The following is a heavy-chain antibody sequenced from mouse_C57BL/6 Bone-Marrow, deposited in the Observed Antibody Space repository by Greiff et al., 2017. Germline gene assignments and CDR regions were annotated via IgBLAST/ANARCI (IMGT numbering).Heavy chain of an antibody. Sequence: QVQLQQPGAELVMPGASVKLSCKASGYTFTSYWMHWVKQRPGQGLEWIGAIDPSDSYTNYTQKFKGKSTLTVDKSSSTAYMQLSSLTSEDSAVYCCAGPAYYSNYLDWYFEVWGTGTTVTVSS. CDR3: AGPAYYSNYLDWYFEV. CDR2: IDPSDSYT. J-gene: IGHJ1*03. V-gene: IGHV1-69*01. D-gene: IGHD2-5*01. CDR1: GYTFTSYW.